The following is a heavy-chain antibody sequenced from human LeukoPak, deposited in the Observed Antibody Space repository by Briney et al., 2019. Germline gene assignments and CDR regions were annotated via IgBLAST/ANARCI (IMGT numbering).Heavy chain of an antibody. V-gene: IGHV4-4*02. CDR1: GGSISISNW. CDR3: ARDGPLSHMAGV. D-gene: IGHD6-19*01. J-gene: IGHJ6*04. Sequence: SGTLSLTCAVSGGSISISNWWSWVRQPPGKGLEWIGEIYHSGTTICNPSLKSRVTLSVDKSKNQFSLNLSSVTAADTAVYYCARDGPLSHMAGVWGKGTTVTVSS. CDR2: IYHSGTT.